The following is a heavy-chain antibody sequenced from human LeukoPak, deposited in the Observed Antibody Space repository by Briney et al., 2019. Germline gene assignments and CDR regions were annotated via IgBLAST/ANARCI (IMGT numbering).Heavy chain of an antibody. D-gene: IGHD6-13*01. CDR1: GFTFSSSW. CDR2: INSDGSST. J-gene: IGHJ4*02. CDR3: ARGDDGSSWSFDF. V-gene: IGHV3-74*01. Sequence: GGSLRLSCAASGFTFSSSWMHWARQAPGKGLVWVPRINSDGSSTSYADSVKGRFTISRDNAKNTLYLQMNSLGAEDTAVYSCARGDDGSSWSFDFWGQGTLVTVSS.